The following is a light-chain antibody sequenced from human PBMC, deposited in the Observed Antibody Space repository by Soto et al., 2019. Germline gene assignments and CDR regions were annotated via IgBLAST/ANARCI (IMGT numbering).Light chain of an antibody. CDR2: DAS. J-gene: IGKJ5*01. CDR3: QQYNSFSLIT. V-gene: IGKV1-5*01. Sequence: DIQMTQSPSSLSASVGDRVTITCQASQSISRWLAWYQQKPGKAPKILISDASILENGVPSRFSGTGSGTEFTLTISNLQPDDFATYFCQQYNSFSLITFGQGTRLEIK. CDR1: QSISRW.